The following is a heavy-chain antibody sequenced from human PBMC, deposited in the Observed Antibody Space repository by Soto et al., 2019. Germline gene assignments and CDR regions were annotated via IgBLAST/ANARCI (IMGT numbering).Heavy chain of an antibody. V-gene: IGHV3-23*01. CDR2: ISGSGGST. Sequence: GGSLRLSCAASGFTFSSYAMSWVRQAPGKGLEWVSAISGSGGSTYYADSVKGRFTISRDNSKNTLYLQMNSLRAEDTAVYYCAKGDDFWSGYYIADVWGKGTTVTVSS. CDR3: AKGDDFWSGYYIADV. J-gene: IGHJ6*04. CDR1: GFTFSSYA. D-gene: IGHD3-3*01.